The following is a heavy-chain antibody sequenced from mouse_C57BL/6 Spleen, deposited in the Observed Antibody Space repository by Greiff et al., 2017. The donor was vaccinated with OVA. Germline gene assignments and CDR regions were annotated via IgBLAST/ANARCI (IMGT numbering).Heavy chain of an antibody. V-gene: IGHV5-9*01. CDR2: ISGGGGNT. CDR3: ARPYDYDSDWYFDV. Sequence: EVKLMESGGGLVKPGGSLKLSCAASGFTFSSYTMSWVRQTPEKRLEWVATISGGGGNTYYPDSVKGRFTISRDNAKNTLYLQMSSLRSEDTALYYCARPYDYDSDWYFDVWGTGTTVTVSS. J-gene: IGHJ1*03. CDR1: GFTFSSYT. D-gene: IGHD2-4*01.